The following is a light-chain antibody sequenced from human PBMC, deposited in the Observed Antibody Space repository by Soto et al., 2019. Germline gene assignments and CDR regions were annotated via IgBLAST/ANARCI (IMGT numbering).Light chain of an antibody. Sequence: QLVLTQPPSVSGAPGQRVTISCTGSSSDIGAGFDVHWYQHLPGTAPKLLIYGNTNRPSGVPGRFSGSKSGTSASLVITGLQAEDEADYYCQSYENSRTGFYVFGTVTKLTVL. CDR1: SSDIGAGFD. V-gene: IGLV1-40*01. CDR3: QSYENSRTGFYV. J-gene: IGLJ1*01. CDR2: GNT.